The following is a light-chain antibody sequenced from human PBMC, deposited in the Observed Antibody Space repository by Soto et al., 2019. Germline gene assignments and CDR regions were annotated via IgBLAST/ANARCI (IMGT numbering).Light chain of an antibody. J-gene: IGLJ1*01. V-gene: IGLV1-51*01. CDR3: GSWDSSLSAYV. CDR2: GDN. CDR1: SSNIGGNS. Sequence: QSVLTQPPSVSAAPGQKVTISCSGSSSNIGGNSVSWYQKLPGTAPKLLIYGDNKRPSGIPDRFSGSKSGTSATLGITGFQTGDEADYYCGSWDSSLSAYVFGTGTKV.